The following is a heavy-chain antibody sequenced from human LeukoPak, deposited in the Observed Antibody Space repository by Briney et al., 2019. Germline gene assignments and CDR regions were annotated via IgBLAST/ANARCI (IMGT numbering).Heavy chain of an antibody. J-gene: IGHJ6*03. CDR3: ARDSAAAGTGYYYMDV. V-gene: IGHV3-21*01. D-gene: IGHD6-13*01. Sequence: NAGGSLRLSCAASGFTFSSYSMNWVRQAPGKGLEWVSSISSSSSYIYYADSVKGRFTISRDNAKNSLYLQMNSLRAEDTAVYYRARDSAAAGTGYYYMDVWGKGTTVTISS. CDR1: GFTFSSYS. CDR2: ISSSSSYI.